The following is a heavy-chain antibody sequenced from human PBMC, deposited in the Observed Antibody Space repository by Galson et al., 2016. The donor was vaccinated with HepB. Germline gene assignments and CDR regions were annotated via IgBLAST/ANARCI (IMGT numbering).Heavy chain of an antibody. Sequence: QAPGKGLEWVSLIYSAGSTYYADSVKGRFTISRDDSKNTLYLQMNSLSAEDTAPYYCARGQAPTYSDFWSGSSSPHYYYGMDVWGNGTTVTVSS. D-gene: IGHD3-3*01. J-gene: IGHJ6*04. V-gene: IGHV3-66*02. CDR2: IYSAGST. CDR3: ARGQAPTYSDFWSGSSSPHYYYGMDV.